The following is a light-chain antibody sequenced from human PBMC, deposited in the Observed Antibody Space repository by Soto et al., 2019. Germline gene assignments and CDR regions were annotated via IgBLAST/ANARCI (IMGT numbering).Light chain of an antibody. CDR1: QSVSSN. CDR2: GAS. V-gene: IGKV3-15*01. CDR3: QQYNNLPLT. Sequence: EIVMTQSPATLSVSPGERATLSCRASQSVSSNLAWYQQKPGQAPRLLIYGASTRATGIPARFSGSGSGTDFTLTSSSLQSDDFSLYYCQQYNNLPLTFGGGTKVEIK. J-gene: IGKJ4*01.